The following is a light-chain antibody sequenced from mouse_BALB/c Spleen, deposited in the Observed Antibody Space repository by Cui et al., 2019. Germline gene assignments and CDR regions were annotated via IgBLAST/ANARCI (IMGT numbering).Light chain of an antibody. J-gene: IGKJ1*01. CDR2: STS. CDR1: SSVSSSY. CDR3: HQYHRSPRT. Sequence: QIVLTQSPAIMSASLGERATMTCPASSSVSSSYLHWYQQKPGSSPKLWIYSTSNLASGVPARFSGSGSGTSYSLTISSMEAEDAATYYCHQYHRSPRTFGGGTKLEIK. V-gene: IGKV4-74*01.